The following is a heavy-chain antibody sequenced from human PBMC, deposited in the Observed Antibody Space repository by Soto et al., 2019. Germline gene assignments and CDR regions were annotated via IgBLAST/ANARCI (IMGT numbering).Heavy chain of an antibody. CDR1: GFSLTNNGEA. D-gene: IGHD3-10*02. V-gene: IGHV2-5*02. J-gene: IGHJ5*02. CDR2: IYWDDDN. Sequence: FGPTLVNPTQTLTLTCTFSGFSLTNNGEAVGWFRQSPGKALEWLVLIYWDDDNRYNPTLRTRLSTTKDTSKNQVVLTLTNMDPVDTATYYCARYVATSPAGWFEPWGQGIPVTVSS. CDR3: ARYVATSPAGWFEP.